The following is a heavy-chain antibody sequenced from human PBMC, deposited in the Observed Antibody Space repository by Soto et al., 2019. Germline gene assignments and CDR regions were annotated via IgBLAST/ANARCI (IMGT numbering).Heavy chain of an antibody. D-gene: IGHD6-13*01. Sequence: ASVKVSCKASGGTFSSYAISWVRQAPGQGLEWMGWIIPIIGGTNYAQKFQGWVTMTRDTSISTAYMELSRLRSDDTAVYYCARDRGEQQLAYFDYWGQGTLVTVSS. V-gene: IGHV1-2*04. CDR2: IIPIIGGT. J-gene: IGHJ4*02. CDR1: GGTFSSYA. CDR3: ARDRGEQQLAYFDY.